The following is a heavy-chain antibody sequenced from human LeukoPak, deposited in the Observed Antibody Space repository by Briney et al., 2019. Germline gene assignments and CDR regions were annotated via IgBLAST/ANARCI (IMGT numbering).Heavy chain of an antibody. CDR2: IYYSGST. CDR3: ARQDTAMVPTDY. CDR1: GGSFSGYY. D-gene: IGHD5-18*01. Sequence: PSETLSLTCAVYGGSFSGYYWGWIRQPPGEGLEWIGSIYYSGSTYYNPSLKSRVTISVDTSKNQFSLKLSSVTAADTAVYYCARQDTAMVPTDYWGQGTLVTVSS. V-gene: IGHV4-39*01. J-gene: IGHJ4*02.